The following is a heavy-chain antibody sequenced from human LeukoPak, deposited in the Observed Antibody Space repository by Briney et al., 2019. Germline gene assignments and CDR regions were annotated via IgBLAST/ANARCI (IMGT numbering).Heavy chain of an antibody. D-gene: IGHD6-13*01. CDR2: IYYSGST. V-gene: IGHV4-61*05. CDR3: ARRWSSWYVFDY. CDR1: GGSISSSSYY. J-gene: IGHJ4*02. Sequence: SSETLSLTCTVSGGSISSSSYYWSWIRQPPGKGLEWIGYIYYSGSTNYNPSLKSRVTISVDTSKNQFSLKLSSVTAADTAVYYCARRWSSWYVFDYWGQGTLVTVSS.